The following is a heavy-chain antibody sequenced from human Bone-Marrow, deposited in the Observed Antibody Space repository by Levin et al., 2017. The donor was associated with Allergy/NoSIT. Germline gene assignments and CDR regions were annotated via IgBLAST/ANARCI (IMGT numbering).Heavy chain of an antibody. CDR2: LYDSGCT. V-gene: IGHV4-61*01. Sequence: SETLSLTCTVSGASVSTGSFYYSWIRQSPGKALEWIGFLYDSGCTNYNPSLKSRVTMSVDTSTNQFSLKLSSVTAADTAVYYCARDLCTSTACYPYGMDVWGQGTTVTVSS. CDR1: GASVSTGSFY. D-gene: IGHD2-2*01. CDR3: ARDLCTSTACYPYGMDV. J-gene: IGHJ6*02.